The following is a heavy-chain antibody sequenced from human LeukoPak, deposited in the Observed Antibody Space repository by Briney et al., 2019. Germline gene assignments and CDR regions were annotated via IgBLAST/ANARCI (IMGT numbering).Heavy chain of an antibody. D-gene: IGHD3-22*01. CDR3: ARVVLDYGSSGRVWGYFDY. CDR2: INPNSGGT. J-gene: IGHJ4*02. CDR1: GYTFTGYY. Sequence: ASVKVSCKASGYTFTGYYMHWVRQAPGQGLEWMGWINPNSGGTNYAQKFQGRVTMTRDTSISTAYMELSRLRSDDTAVYYCARVVLDYGSSGRVWGYFDYWGQGTLVTVSS. V-gene: IGHV1-2*02.